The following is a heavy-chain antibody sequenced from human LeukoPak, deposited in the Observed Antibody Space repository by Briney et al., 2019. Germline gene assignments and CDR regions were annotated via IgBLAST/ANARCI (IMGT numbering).Heavy chain of an antibody. D-gene: IGHD3-22*01. CDR1: GFTFSSYA. J-gene: IGHJ4*02. Sequence: GGSLRLSCAASGFTFSSYAMSWVRQAPGKGLEWVSAISGSGGSTYYADSVKGRFTISRGNSKNTLYLQMNSLRAEDTAVYYCAKGLAYYDDFDYWGQGTLVTVSS. CDR3: AKGLAYYDDFDY. CDR2: ISGSGGST. V-gene: IGHV3-23*01.